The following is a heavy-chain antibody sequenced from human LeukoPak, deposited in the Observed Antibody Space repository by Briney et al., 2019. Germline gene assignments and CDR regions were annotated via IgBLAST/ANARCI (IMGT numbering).Heavy chain of an antibody. CDR1: GYSFTSYW. CDR3: ARLYDSSGLTFDY. CDR2: IYPGDPDT. V-gene: IGHV5-51*01. D-gene: IGHD3-22*01. J-gene: IGHJ4*02. Sequence: GEPLKISCKGSGYSFTSYWIGWVRQMPGKGLEWMGIIYPGDPDTRYSPSFQGQVTISADKSISTAYLQWSSLKASDTAMYYCARLYDSSGLTFDYWGQGTLVTVSS.